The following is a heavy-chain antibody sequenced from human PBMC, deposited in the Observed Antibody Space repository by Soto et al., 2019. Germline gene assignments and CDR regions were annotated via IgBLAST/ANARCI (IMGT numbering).Heavy chain of an antibody. CDR2: IHYSGTT. V-gene: IGHV4-59*01. CDR1: GGSMRNYF. D-gene: IGHD6-13*01. CDR3: AAGEASSRNLAPYYLDF. Sequence: TSETLSLTCTVSGGSMRNYFWTWIRQPPGKGLEWIGYIHYSGTTSFFPSYNPSLRSRVTISEDTSKNQFSLKLLSVTTADTAVYFCAAGEASSRNLAPYYLDFWGQGTLVTVS. J-gene: IGHJ4*02.